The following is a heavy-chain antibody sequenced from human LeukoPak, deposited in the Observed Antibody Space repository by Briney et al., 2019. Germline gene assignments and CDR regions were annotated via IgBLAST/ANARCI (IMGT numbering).Heavy chain of an antibody. V-gene: IGHV3-23*01. Sequence: GGSLRPACAACGVTSRSYGMHWVRQLSGGGLEWVTAIARSGGYTYYADSVRGRFTISRDNSKNTLYLQMSSLRAEDTAVYYCAKLPAAGGDYVYMDSWGQGTLGTVSS. D-gene: IGHD3-16*01. CDR2: IARSGGYT. CDR1: GVTSRSYG. CDR3: AKLPAAGGDYVYMDS. J-gene: IGHJ4*02.